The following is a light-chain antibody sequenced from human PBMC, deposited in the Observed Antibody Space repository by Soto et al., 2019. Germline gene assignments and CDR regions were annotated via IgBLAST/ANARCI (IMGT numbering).Light chain of an antibody. V-gene: IGKV3-15*01. Sequence: EIVMTQSPATLSVSPGERATLSCRASQSVRRNLAWYQQKPGLAPRLLIFGSSTRATGIPAWFSGSGSGTECILTFSSLLSEDVAVYYCRQYNNWPITFGQGTRLEIK. CDR1: QSVRRN. CDR3: RQYNNWPIT. J-gene: IGKJ5*01. CDR2: GSS.